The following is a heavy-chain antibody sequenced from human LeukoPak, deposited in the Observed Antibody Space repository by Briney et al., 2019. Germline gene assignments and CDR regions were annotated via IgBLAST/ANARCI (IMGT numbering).Heavy chain of an antibody. Sequence: GASVKVSCKASGYTFAGYYMHWVRQAPGQGLEWMGWINPNSGGTNYAQKFQGRVTMTRDTSISTAYMGLSRLRSDDTTVYYCARVFGRNAYSSSSFDYWGQGTLVTVSS. J-gene: IGHJ4*02. CDR2: INPNSGGT. CDR3: ARVFGRNAYSSSSFDY. CDR1: GYTFAGYY. D-gene: IGHD6-6*01. V-gene: IGHV1-2*02.